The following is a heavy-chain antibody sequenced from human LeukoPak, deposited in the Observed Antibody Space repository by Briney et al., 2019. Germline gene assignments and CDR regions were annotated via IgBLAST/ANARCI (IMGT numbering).Heavy chain of an antibody. Sequence: PGRSLRLSCAASGFTFSSYAMHWVRQAPGKGLEWVSYISHSGRTIYSADSVKGRFTISRDNAKNSLYLQMNSLRAEDTAVYYCARGVGSSWPGWFDPWGQGTLVTVSS. D-gene: IGHD6-13*01. V-gene: IGHV3-48*03. CDR1: GFTFSSYA. J-gene: IGHJ5*02. CDR2: ISHSGRTI. CDR3: ARGVGSSWPGWFDP.